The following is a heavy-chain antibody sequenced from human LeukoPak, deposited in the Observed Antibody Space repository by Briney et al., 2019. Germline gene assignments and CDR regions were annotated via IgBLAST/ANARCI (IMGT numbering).Heavy chain of an antibody. CDR3: TTHYYDSSGPVGY. V-gene: IGHV3-15*01. D-gene: IGHD3-22*01. CDR1: GFTFSNAW. Sequence: GGSLRLSCAASGFTFSNAWMSWVRQAPGKGLEWVGRIKSKTDGGTTDYAAPVKGRFTISRDDSKNTLYLQMNSLKTEDTAVYYCTTHYYDSSGPVGYWGQGTLVTVSS. J-gene: IGHJ4*02. CDR2: IKSKTDGGTT.